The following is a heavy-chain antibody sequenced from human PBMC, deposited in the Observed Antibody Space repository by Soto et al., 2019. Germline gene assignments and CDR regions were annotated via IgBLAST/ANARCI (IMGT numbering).Heavy chain of an antibody. Sequence: QVQLVQSGAEVKKPGSSVKVSCTASGGTFSSYAISWVRQAPGQGLEWVGGIIPIFGTANYAQKFQGRVTITADESTSTAYMELSSLRSEDTAVYYCARDRRGYCTNGVCYGWFEPWGQGTLVTGSP. CDR1: GGTFSSYA. D-gene: IGHD2-8*01. J-gene: IGHJ5*02. CDR3: ARDRRGYCTNGVCYGWFEP. V-gene: IGHV1-69*01. CDR2: IIPIFGTA.